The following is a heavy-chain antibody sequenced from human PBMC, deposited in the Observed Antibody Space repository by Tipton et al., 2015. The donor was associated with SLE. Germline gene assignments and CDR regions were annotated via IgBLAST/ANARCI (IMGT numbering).Heavy chain of an antibody. J-gene: IGHJ5*02. D-gene: IGHD5-12*01. CDR1: GGSISSGGYY. Sequence: TLSLTCAVSGGSISSGGYYWSWIRQHPGKGLEWIGYIYYSGSTYYNPSLKSRVTISVDTSKNQFSLKLSSVTAADTAVYYCARVPGATALFDPGGQGTLVTVSS. V-gene: IGHV4-31*11. CDR3: ARVPGATALFDP. CDR2: IYYSGST.